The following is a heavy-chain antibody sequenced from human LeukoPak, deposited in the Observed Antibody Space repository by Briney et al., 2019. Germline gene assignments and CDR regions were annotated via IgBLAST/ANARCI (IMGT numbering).Heavy chain of an antibody. CDR3: ARHGDYDTFDY. J-gene: IGHJ4*02. Sequence: GGSLRLSCAASGFTFDDYAMHWVRHAPGKGLEWVSGISWNSGSIGYADSVKGRFTISRDNAKNSLYLQMNSLRAEDTAVYYCARHGDYDTFDYWGQGTLVTVSS. CDR2: ISWNSGSI. D-gene: IGHD4-17*01. V-gene: IGHV3-9*01. CDR1: GFTFDDYA.